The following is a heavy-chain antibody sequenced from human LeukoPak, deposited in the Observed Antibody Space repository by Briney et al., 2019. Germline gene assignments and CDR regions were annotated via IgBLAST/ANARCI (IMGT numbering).Heavy chain of an antibody. V-gene: IGHV1-24*01. J-gene: IGHJ3*02. CDR2: FDPEDGET. CDR3: AICMVRGVSAFDI. CDR1: GYTLTELS. Sequence: ASVKVSCKVSGYTLTELSMQWGRQAPGKGLEWMGGFDPEDGETIYAQKFQGRVTMNEDTSTDTAYMELSSLRSEDTAVYYCAICMVRGVSAFDIWGQGTMVTVSS. D-gene: IGHD3-10*01.